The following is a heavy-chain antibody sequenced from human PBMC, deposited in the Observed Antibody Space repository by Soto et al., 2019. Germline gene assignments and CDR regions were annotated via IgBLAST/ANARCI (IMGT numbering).Heavy chain of an antibody. CDR3: ANLPPSGLELWFGEPHDAFDI. CDR2: ISSSSGST. Sequence: GGSLRLSCAASGFTLSDYYMSWVRQAPGKGLEWLSAISSSSGSTYYADSVKGRFTISRDNSKNTLYLQMNSLRAEDTAVYYCANLPPSGLELWFGEPHDAFDIWGQGTMVTVSS. V-gene: IGHV3-23*01. D-gene: IGHD3-10*01. CDR1: GFTLSDYY. J-gene: IGHJ3*02.